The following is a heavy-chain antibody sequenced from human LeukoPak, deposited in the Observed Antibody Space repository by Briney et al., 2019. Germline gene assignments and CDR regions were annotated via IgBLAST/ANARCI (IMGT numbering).Heavy chain of an antibody. Sequence: GGSLRLSCAASGFTFSSYSIDWVRQAPGKGLEWLSYISSSSSTIYYADSVKGRFTVSRDNAKNLVYLQMNSLRAEDTAVYYCARVWRGGYTKDYWGQGTLVTVSS. D-gene: IGHD3-22*01. CDR3: ARVWRGGYTKDY. V-gene: IGHV3-48*04. CDR1: GFTFSSYS. J-gene: IGHJ4*02. CDR2: ISSSSSTI.